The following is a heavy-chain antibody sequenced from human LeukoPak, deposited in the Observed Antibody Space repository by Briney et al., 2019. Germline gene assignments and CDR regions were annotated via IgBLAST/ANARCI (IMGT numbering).Heavy chain of an antibody. CDR3: ARGGLDSNGYGTAFDI. D-gene: IGHD3-22*01. CDR2: IHYSGST. CDR1: GGSISTYY. V-gene: IGHV4-59*01. Sequence: SESPSLTCAVSGGSISTYYWSWSRQPPGKGLEWTGYIHYSGSTNYNPPLKSRVTILVDTSKNQFSLRLSSVTAADTAVYYCARGGLDSNGYGTAFDIWGQGTMVTVSS. J-gene: IGHJ3*02.